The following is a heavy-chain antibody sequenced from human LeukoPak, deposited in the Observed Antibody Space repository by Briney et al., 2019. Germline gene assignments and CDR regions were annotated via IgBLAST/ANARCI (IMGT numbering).Heavy chain of an antibody. CDR2: IKEDGSEE. D-gene: IGHD6-19*01. CDR1: GFSFSSFW. J-gene: IGHJ4*02. CDR3: AREGSPYTSGPFDY. V-gene: IGHV3-7*01. Sequence: PGGSLRLSCAASGFSFSSFWMTWVRQAPGKGLEWVANIKEDGSEENYVASVKGRFTISRDNAKNSLYLQMNSLRAEDTAVYYCAREGSPYTSGPFDYWGQGTLVTVSS.